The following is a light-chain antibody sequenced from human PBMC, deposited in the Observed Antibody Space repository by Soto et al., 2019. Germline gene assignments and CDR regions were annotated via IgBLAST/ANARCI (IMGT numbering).Light chain of an antibody. CDR3: QQYDTSPRT. CDR1: QSVNSNY. Sequence: EIVLTQSPGTLSLSPGERATLSCRASQSVNSNYLAWYQQKPGQRPRILIYGASSRATGIPDRFSGSGSGTDLTLTISRLEPEDFAVYYCQQYDTSPRTFGQGTKVDIK. CDR2: GAS. J-gene: IGKJ1*01. V-gene: IGKV3-20*01.